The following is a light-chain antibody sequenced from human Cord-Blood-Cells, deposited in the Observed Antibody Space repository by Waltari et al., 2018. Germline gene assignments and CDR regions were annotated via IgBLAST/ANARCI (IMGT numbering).Light chain of an antibody. Sequence: EIVLTQSPATLSLSPGESATLSCRASQSVRSYLAWYQQKPGQAPRLLIYDASNRATGIPARFSGSGSGTDFTLTISSLEPEDFAVYYCQQRSNWPQVTFGGGTKVEIK. CDR3: QQRSNWPQVT. J-gene: IGKJ4*01. CDR1: QSVRSY. CDR2: DAS. V-gene: IGKV3-11*01.